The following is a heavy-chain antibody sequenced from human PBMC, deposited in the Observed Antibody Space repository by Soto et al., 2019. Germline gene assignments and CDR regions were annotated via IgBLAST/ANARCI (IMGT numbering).Heavy chain of an antibody. CDR3: ARENINSLEVGYFDY. D-gene: IGHD1-20*01. Sequence: SETLSLTCTVSGGSISSYYWGWIRQPPGKGLEWIGYIYYSGSTNYNPSLKSRVTISVDTSKNQFSLKLSSVTAADTAVYYCARENINSLEVGYFDYWGQGTLVTVSS. CDR2: IYYSGST. V-gene: IGHV4-59*01. J-gene: IGHJ4*02. CDR1: GGSISSYY.